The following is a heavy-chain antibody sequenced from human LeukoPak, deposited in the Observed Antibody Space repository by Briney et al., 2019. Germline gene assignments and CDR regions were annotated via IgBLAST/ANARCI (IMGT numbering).Heavy chain of an antibody. Sequence: PSETLSHTCSVSGASINGYFWNWVRQTPEKRLEWIGYVSHTGATTSNPTLKSRVSITIDTSKSQISLTMTSVTAADSALYYCARDRRGSFYTFDLWGPGTIVSVS. J-gene: IGHJ3*01. D-gene: IGHD1-26*01. V-gene: IGHV4-59*01. CDR3: ARDRRGSFYTFDL. CDR1: GASINGYF. CDR2: VSHTGAT.